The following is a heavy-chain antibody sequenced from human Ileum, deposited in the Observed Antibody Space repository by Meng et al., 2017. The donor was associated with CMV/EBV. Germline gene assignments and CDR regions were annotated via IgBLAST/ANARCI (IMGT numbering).Heavy chain of an antibody. CDR3: ARGPPSNDF. CDR1: GGSFSGYY. V-gene: IGHV4-34*01. CDR2: INHSGST. Sequence: LSLTCAGYGGSFSGYYGSWIRQPAGKGMEWIGEINHSGSTNYNPSLKSRVTISVDTSKNQFSLKLSSVTAADTAVYYCARGPPSNDFWGQGTLVTVSS. J-gene: IGHJ4*02. D-gene: IGHD3-3*01.